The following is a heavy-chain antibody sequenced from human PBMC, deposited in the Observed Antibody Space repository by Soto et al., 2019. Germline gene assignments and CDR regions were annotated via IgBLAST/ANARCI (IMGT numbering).Heavy chain of an antibody. CDR3: ARLAPPIDY. CDR2: IRSKANSYAT. Sequence: GSLRLSCAASGFTFSGSAMHWVRQASGKGLEWVGRIRSKANSYATAYAASVKGRFTISRDDSKNTAYLQMNSLKTEDTAVYYCARLAPPIDYWGQGTLVTVSS. D-gene: IGHD5-12*01. V-gene: IGHV3-73*01. J-gene: IGHJ4*02. CDR1: GFTFSGSA.